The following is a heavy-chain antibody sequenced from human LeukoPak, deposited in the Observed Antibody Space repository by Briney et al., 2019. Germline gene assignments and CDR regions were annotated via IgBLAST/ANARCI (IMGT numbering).Heavy chain of an antibody. CDR1: GDSLSSSRYY. CDR3: GRNTARPPDAFDI. J-gene: IGHJ3*02. CDR2: IYYDGSA. Sequence: SETLSLTCTGSGDSLSSSRYYCGWVRQPPGKALEWIGSIYYDGSAYYNPSLKSRVIIFVDTSKNQFSLRLSSVTAADTAMYFCGRNTARPPDAFDIWGQGTVVTVSS. D-gene: IGHD2-2*02. V-gene: IGHV4-39*01.